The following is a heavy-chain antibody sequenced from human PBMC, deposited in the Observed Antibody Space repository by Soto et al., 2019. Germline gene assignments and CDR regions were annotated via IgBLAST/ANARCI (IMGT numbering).Heavy chain of an antibody. J-gene: IGHJ1*01. Sequence: ASVKVSCKASGYTFTSYGISWVRQAPGQGLEWMGWISAYNGNTNYAQKLQGRVTMTTDTSTSTAYMELRSLRSDDTAVYYCASHYYDSSGYYQDAEYFQHWGQGTLVTVSS. CDR3: ASHYYDSSGYYQDAEYFQH. CDR2: ISAYNGNT. V-gene: IGHV1-18*01. D-gene: IGHD3-22*01. CDR1: GYTFTSYG.